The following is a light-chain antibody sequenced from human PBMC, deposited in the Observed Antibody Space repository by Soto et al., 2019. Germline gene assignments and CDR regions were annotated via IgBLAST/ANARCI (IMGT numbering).Light chain of an antibody. CDR2: EVS. V-gene: IGLV2-14*03. Sequence: ITISCTGTSSDVGAYDFVSWYQQHPDKAPKLMIYEVSNRPSGVSNRFSGSKSVNTATLTISGLQAEDEADYYCSSYTSSSTRVFGTGTKVTVL. CDR1: SSDVGAYDF. CDR3: SSYTSSSTRV. J-gene: IGLJ1*01.